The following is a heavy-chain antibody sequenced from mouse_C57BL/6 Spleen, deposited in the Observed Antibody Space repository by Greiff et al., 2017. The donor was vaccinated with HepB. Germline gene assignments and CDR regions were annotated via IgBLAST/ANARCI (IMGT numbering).Heavy chain of an antibody. V-gene: IGHV1-81*01. CDR2: IYPRSGNT. CDR3: ASGLKNGSRYWFAS. D-gene: IGHD1-1*01. Sequence: QVQLKESGAELARPGASVKLSCKASGYTFTSYGISWVKQSTGQGLEWIGEIYPRSGNTYYNEKFKGKATLTADKSSSTAYMDLRSLTSEDSAVYVCASGLKNGSRYWFASWGQETLVTVSA. J-gene: IGHJ3*01. CDR1: GYTFTSYG.